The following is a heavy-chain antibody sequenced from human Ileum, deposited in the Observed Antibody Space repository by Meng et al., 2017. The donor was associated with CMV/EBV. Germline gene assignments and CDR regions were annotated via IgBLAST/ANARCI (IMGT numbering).Heavy chain of an antibody. D-gene: IGHD1-26*01. CDR1: GYTFTSNN. CDR3: ARDGLSGRYFDY. V-gene: IGHV7-4-1*02. Sequence: SCKTSGYTFTSNNISWVRQAPGQGPEWMGWIDNNTGNPTYAQGFTGRFVFSLDTSVNTAYLQISSLKAEDTAVYYCARDGLSGRYFDYWGQGTLVTVSS. J-gene: IGHJ4*02. CDR2: IDNNTGNP.